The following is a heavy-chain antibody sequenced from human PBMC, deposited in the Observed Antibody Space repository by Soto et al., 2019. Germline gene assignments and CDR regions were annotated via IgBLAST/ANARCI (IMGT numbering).Heavy chain of an antibody. V-gene: IGHV2-5*02. Sequence: QITLKESGPTLVKPTQTLTLTCIFSGFSFSADGVGVGWIRQPPGKALEWLALIYWDDDTRYSPSLKSRLTITKDTPKNHVVLTMPNMDPVDTATYYCAHAYGGTSWPNDAFDVWGQGTVVTVSS. CDR1: GFSFSADGVG. CDR3: AHAYGGTSWPNDAFDV. CDR2: IYWDDDT. J-gene: IGHJ3*01. D-gene: IGHD2-2*01.